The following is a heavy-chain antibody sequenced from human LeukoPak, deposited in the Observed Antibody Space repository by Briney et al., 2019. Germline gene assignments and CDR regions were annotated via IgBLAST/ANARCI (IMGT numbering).Heavy chain of an antibody. CDR1: GFTFSSYW. CDR3: AREDLLYCSSTSCYEVDYYYYGMDV. V-gene: IGHV3-7*01. J-gene: IGHJ6*02. CDR2: IKQDGSEK. Sequence: PGGSLRLSCAASGFTFSSYWMSWVRQAPGKGLEWVANIKQDGSEKYYVDSVKGRFTISIDNAKNSLYLQMNSLRAEEKAVYYCAREDLLYCSSTSCYEVDYYYYGMDVWGQGTTVTVSS. D-gene: IGHD2-2*01.